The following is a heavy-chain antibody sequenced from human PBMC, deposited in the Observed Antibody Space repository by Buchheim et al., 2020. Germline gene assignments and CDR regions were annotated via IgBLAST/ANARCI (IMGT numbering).Heavy chain of an antibody. J-gene: IGHJ4*02. V-gene: IGHV3-30*18. CDR2: VSSGGNTK. D-gene: IGHD3-22*01. Sequence: QVQLVESGGGVVQPGGSLRLSCAASGFTFSSHGMHWVRQAPGKGLEWVAVVSSGGNTKYYKDSVKGRFTISRDDSRNTLYLQMNSLRAEDTAVYYCAKEHDSSAYYITVDQWGQGTL. CDR3: AKEHDSSAYYITVDQ. CDR1: GFTFSSHG.